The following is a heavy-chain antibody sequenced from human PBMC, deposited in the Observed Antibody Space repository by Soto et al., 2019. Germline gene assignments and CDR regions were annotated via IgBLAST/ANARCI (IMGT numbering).Heavy chain of an antibody. V-gene: IGHV2-5*02. CDR2: IYWDDDK. Sequence: QITLKESGPPLVKPTQTLTLTCTFSGFSLSTSGVGVGWIRQPPGKALEWLALIYWDDDKRYSPSLKSRLTITKDTSKNQVVLTMTNMDPVDTATYYCAHRRLGDIDERVDYWGQGTLVTVSS. CDR1: GFSLSTSGVG. D-gene: IGHD2-15*01. J-gene: IGHJ4*02. CDR3: AHRRLGDIDERVDY.